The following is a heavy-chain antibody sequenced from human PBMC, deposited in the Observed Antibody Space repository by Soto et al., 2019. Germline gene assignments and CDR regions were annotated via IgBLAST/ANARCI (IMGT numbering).Heavy chain of an antibody. V-gene: IGHV3-30*14. CDR2: ISYDGSNK. CDR1: GFTFSSYA. J-gene: IGHJ4*02. Sequence: QVQLVESGGGVVQPGRSLRLSCAASGFTFSSYAMHWVRQAPGKGLEWVAVISYDGSNKYYADSVQGRFTISRDNSKNTPYRQMTSLRAEDTAVYYCARDLTGDSRGYYQGLDYWGQGTLVTVSS. CDR3: ARDLTGDSRGYYQGLDY. D-gene: IGHD3-22*01.